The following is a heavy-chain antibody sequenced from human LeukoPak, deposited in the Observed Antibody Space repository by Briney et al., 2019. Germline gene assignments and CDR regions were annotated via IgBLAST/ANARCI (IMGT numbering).Heavy chain of an antibody. Sequence: PSETLSLTWTVSGGSMTNYYWSWIRQPPGKGLEWIGYVYYTGNTRYDPSLTSRVIISVDTSRNQFSLRLYSVTAADTAVYYCVRLLPNTLPGLPYNYHYLDVWGKGTTVTVSS. CDR3: VRLLPNTLPGLPYNYHYLDV. J-gene: IGHJ6*03. CDR2: VYYTGNT. CDR1: GGSMTNYY. V-gene: IGHV4-59*01. D-gene: IGHD2-15*01.